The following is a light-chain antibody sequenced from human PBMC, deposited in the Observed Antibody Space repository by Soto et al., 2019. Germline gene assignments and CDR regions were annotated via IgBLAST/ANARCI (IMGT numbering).Light chain of an antibody. CDR2: EVS. V-gene: IGLV2-14*01. J-gene: IGLJ2*01. CDR3: SSYTSSSTLVV. Sequence: QSALTQPASVSGSPGQSITFSCTGTSSDVGRYKYVSWYQQHPGKAPKLMIYEVSNRPSGVSNRFSGSKSGNTASLTISGLQAEDEADYYCSSYTSSSTLVVFGGGTKVTVL. CDR1: SSDVGRYKY.